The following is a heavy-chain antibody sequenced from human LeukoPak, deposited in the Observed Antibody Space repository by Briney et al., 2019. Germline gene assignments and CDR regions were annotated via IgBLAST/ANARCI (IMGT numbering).Heavy chain of an antibody. CDR2: IYYSGST. J-gene: IGHJ5*02. D-gene: IGHD5-18*01. V-gene: IGHV4-31*03. Sequence: SETLSLTCTVSGGSISSGGYYWSWIRQHPGKGLEWIGYIYYSGSTYYNPSLKSRVTISVDTSKNQFSLKLGSVTAADTAVYYCAREAMVMGNWFDPWGQGTLVTVSS. CDR1: GGSISSGGYY. CDR3: AREAMVMGNWFDP.